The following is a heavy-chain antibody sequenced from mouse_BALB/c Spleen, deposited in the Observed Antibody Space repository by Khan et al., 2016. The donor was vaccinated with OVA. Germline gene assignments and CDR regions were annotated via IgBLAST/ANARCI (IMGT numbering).Heavy chain of an antibody. V-gene: IGHV5-9-1*01. D-gene: IGHD1-2*01. CDR1: GFTFSNYA. CDR3: ARRGGELLRPFDY. J-gene: IGHJ2*01. CDR2: ISSGGGYT. Sequence: EVELVESGGGLVNPGGSLKLSCAASGFTFSNYAMSWVRQTPEKRLEWVATISSGGGYTYYPDSVKGRFTISRDNAKNTLYLQMNSLRAEDTAMYYCARRGGELLRPFDYWGQGTTLTVSS.